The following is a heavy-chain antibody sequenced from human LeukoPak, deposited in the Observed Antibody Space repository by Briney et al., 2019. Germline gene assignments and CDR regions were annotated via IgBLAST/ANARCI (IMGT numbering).Heavy chain of an antibody. V-gene: IGHV3-7*01. CDR2: IKQDGSEK. CDR1: GFTFSSYW. J-gene: IGHJ3*02. D-gene: IGHD3-22*01. Sequence: GGSLRLSCAASGFTFSSYWMSWVRQAPGKGLEWVANIKQDGSEKYYVDSVKGRFTISRDNAKNSLYLQMNSLRAEDTAVYYCARDQITYYYDSSGHDAFDIWGQGTMVTVSS. CDR3: ARDQITYYYDSSGHDAFDI.